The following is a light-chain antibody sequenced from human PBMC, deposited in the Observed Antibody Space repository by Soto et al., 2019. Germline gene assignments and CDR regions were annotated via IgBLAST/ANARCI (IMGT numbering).Light chain of an antibody. CDR3: QQYKTWWT. CDR1: EEVAKF. CDR2: DAS. V-gene: IGKV1-5*01. J-gene: IGKJ1*01. Sequence: EIQMTQSPSTLSASVGDTVSGTCRASEEVAKFLAWHQQKPGIAPEILISDASDLKSGVPSRFRGSGSGTDCTLTMSGMQPDDSATYYWQQYKTWWTFGQGTKVEIK.